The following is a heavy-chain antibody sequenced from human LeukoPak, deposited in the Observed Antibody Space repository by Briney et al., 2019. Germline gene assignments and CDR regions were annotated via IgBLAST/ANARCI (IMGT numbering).Heavy chain of an antibody. Sequence: GASVKVSCKASGYTFTSYAMNWVRQAPGQGLEWMGWINTNTGNPTYAQGFTGQFVFSLDTSVSTAYLQISSLKAEDTAVYYCARVSYDILTGYLSPYDYYYGMDVWGQGTTVTVSS. D-gene: IGHD3-9*01. CDR3: ARVSYDILTGYLSPYDYYYGMDV. V-gene: IGHV7-4-1*02. J-gene: IGHJ6*02. CDR2: INTNTGNP. CDR1: GYTFTSYA.